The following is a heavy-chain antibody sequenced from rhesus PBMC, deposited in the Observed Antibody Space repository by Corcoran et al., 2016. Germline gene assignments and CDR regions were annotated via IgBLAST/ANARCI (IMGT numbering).Heavy chain of an antibody. Sequence: EVQLVESGGCLVKPGGSLRLSCAASGFNFSSSAIHWVRPASGKGLEWVGHIRSKSNNYETGYAASVKGRFTISRDDSKNTAYLQMNSLKTEDTAVYYCTTNPPFDYWGQGVLVTVSS. CDR3: TTNPPFDY. V-gene: IGHV3-118*01. CDR1: GFNFSSSA. CDR2: IRSKSNNYET. J-gene: IGHJ4*01.